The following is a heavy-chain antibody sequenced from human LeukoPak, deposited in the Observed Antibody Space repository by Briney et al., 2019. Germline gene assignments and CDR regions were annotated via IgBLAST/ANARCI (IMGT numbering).Heavy chain of an antibody. V-gene: IGHV3-30*02. CDR3: AKGDSSGYYPFDY. Sequence: PGGSLRLSCAASGFTFSSYGMHWVRQAPGKGLEWVAFIRYDGSNKYYADSVKGRFTISRDNSKNTLYLQMNSLRAEDTAVYYCAKGDSSGYYPFDYWGQGTLVNFSS. CDR2: IRYDGSNK. D-gene: IGHD3-22*01. CDR1: GFTFSSYG. J-gene: IGHJ4*02.